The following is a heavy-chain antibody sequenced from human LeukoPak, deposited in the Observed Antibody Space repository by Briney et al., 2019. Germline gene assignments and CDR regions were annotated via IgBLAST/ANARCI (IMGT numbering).Heavy chain of an antibody. CDR2: IKKTGSET. V-gene: IGHV3-7*01. CDR3: AREDGYCSGGNCYSYFDS. CDR1: GFTVSHFW. J-gene: IGHJ4*02. Sequence: PGGSLRLSCAASGFTVSHFWMSWVRQAPGKGLEWVAYIKKTGSETYYVDSVKGRFTITRDNTRNSLFLQMYSLRAEDTAVYFCAREDGYCSGGNCYSYFDSWGQGTLVTVSS. D-gene: IGHD2-15*01.